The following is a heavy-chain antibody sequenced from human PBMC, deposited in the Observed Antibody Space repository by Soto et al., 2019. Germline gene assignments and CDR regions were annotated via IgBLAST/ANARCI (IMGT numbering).Heavy chain of an antibody. Sequence: SQTLSLTCAISGDSVSSNSAAWNWIRQSPSRGLEWLGRTYYRSKWYNDYAVSVKSRITINPDTSKNQFSLQLNSVTPEDTAVYYCARGYCSSTSCHNWFDPWGQGTLVTISS. CDR1: GDSVSSNSAA. V-gene: IGHV6-1*01. CDR2: TYYRSKWYN. D-gene: IGHD2-2*01. CDR3: ARGYCSSTSCHNWFDP. J-gene: IGHJ5*02.